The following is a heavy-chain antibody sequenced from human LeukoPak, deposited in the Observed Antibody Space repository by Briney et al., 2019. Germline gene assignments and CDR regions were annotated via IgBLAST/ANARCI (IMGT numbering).Heavy chain of an antibody. CDR3: ARAYGDYANWFDP. CDR2: IYYSGST. D-gene: IGHD4-17*01. Sequence: PSQTLSLTCTVSGGSISSGDYYWSWIRQPPGQGLEWIGYIYYSGSTYYNPSLKSRVTISVDTSKNQFSLKLSSVTAADTAVYYCARAYGDYANWFDPWGQGTLVTVSS. J-gene: IGHJ5*02. CDR1: GGSISSGDYY. V-gene: IGHV4-30-4*01.